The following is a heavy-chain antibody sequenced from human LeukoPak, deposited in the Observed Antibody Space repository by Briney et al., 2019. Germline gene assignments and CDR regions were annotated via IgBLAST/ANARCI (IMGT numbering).Heavy chain of an antibody. CDR1: GGSISSYY. CDR2: IHYSGST. CDR3: ARDSGSYPSDAFDI. Sequence: SETLSLTCTVSGGSISSYYWSWIRQPPGKGLEWIGYIHYSGSTNYNPSLKSRVTISVDTSKNQFSLKLSSVTAADTAVYYCARDSGSYPSDAFDIWGQGTMVTVSS. J-gene: IGHJ3*02. V-gene: IGHV4-59*01. D-gene: IGHD1-26*01.